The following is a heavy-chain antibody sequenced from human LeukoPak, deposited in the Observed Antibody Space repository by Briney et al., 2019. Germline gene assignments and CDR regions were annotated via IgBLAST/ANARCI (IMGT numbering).Heavy chain of an antibody. Sequence: GGSLRLSCAASGFSLSNYWISWVRQAPGKGLEWVANINQDGSDKYYVDSVMGRFTISKDDAKNSVYLQMNSLRPEDTAIYYCAWYGVTHGLDVWGQGTTVTVSS. CDR2: INQDGSDK. CDR1: GFSLSNYW. CDR3: AWYGVTHGLDV. V-gene: IGHV3-7*01. D-gene: IGHD3-10*01. J-gene: IGHJ6*02.